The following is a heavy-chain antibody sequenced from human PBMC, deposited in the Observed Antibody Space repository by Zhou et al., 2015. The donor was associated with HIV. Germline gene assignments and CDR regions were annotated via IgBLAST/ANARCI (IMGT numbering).Heavy chain of an antibody. CDR1: GYTFTSYD. CDR2: MNPNSGNT. CDR3: ARVPPKRGSXYYYYYMTS. V-gene: IGHV1-8*01. D-gene: IGHD3-16*01. J-gene: IGHJ6*03. Sequence: QVQLVQSGAEVKKPGASVKVSCKASGYTFTSYDINWVRQATGQGLEWMGWMNPNSGNTGYAQKFQGRVTMTRNTSISTAYMELSSLRSEDTAVYYCARVPPKRGSXYYYYYMTSGRKERRSPSP.